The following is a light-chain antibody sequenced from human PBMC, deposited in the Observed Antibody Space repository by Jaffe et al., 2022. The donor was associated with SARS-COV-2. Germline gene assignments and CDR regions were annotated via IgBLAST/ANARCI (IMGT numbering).Light chain of an antibody. CDR3: SSYTTDTTMV. CDR1: SSDVGAYNY. V-gene: IGLV2-14*03. CDR2: DVT. Sequence: QSALTQPASVSGSPGQSITISCTGSSSDVGAYNYVSWYQQHSGKAPKLMIFDVTNRPSGVSNRFSGSKSGNTASLSISGLQAEDEADYYCSSYTTDTTMVFGGGTKLTVL. J-gene: IGLJ2*01.